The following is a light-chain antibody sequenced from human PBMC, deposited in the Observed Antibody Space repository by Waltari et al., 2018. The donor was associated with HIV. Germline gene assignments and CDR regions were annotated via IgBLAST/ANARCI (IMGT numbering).Light chain of an antibody. CDR3: QQYYNTPIT. CDR2: WAS. V-gene: IGKV4-1*01. J-gene: IGKJ5*01. Sequence: DIVMTQSPDSLAVSLGERATINCKSSQSVLFNSNNKNYLAWYQQKPGQPPTLLIYWASTREFGVPDRFSGSGSGTDFTLTISSLQAEDVALYYCQQYYNTPITFGQGTRLAIK. CDR1: QSVLFNSNNKNY.